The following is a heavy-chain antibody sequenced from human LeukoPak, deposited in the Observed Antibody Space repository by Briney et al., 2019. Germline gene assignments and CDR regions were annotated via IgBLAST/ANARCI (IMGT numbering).Heavy chain of an antibody. V-gene: IGHV1-2*02. Sequence: GASVKVSCKASGYTFTGYYMHWVRQAPGQGLEWMGWINPNSGGTNYAQKFQGRVTMTRDTSISTAYMELSSLRAEDTAVYYCAKDRCSNGIGCYYYYMDVWGKGTTVTISS. CDR3: AKDRCSNGIGCYYYYMDV. J-gene: IGHJ6*03. CDR2: INPNSGGT. D-gene: IGHD2-8*01. CDR1: GYTFTGYY.